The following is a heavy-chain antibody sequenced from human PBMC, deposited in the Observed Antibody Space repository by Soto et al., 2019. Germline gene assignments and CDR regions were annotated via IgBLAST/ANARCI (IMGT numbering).Heavy chain of an antibody. Sequence: GASVKVSCKASGGTFSSYAISWVRQAPGQGLDWMGGIIPIFGTANYAQKFQGRVTITADESTSTAYMELSSLRSEDTAVYYCARLLTPKRFLEGGPYYFDYWGQGTLVTVSS. J-gene: IGHJ4*02. D-gene: IGHD3-3*01. CDR3: ARLLTPKRFLEGGPYYFDY. CDR2: IIPIFGTA. CDR1: GGTFSSYA. V-gene: IGHV1-69*13.